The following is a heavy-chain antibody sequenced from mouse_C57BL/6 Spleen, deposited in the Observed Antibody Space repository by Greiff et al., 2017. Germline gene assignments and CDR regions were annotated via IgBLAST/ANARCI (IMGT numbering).Heavy chain of an antibody. CDR1: GYTFTSYG. V-gene: IGHV1-81*01. D-gene: IGHD1-1*01. J-gene: IGHJ2*01. CDR3: ARCPYYYGSSSFDY. CDR2: IYPRSGNT. Sequence: VQLQQSGAELARPGASVKLSCKASGYTFTSYGISWVKQRTGQGLEWIGEIYPRSGNTYYNEKFKGKATLTADKSSSPAYMTLRSLTSEYSAVYFSARCPYYYGSSSFDYWGQGTTLTVSS.